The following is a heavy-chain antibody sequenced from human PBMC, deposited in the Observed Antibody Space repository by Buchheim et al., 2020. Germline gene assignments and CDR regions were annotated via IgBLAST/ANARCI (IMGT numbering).Heavy chain of an antibody. CDR2: IYYSGST. V-gene: IGHV4-59*01. J-gene: IGHJ4*02. CDR1: GGSISSYY. CDR3: ARLTFYDSSGYWSRVDY. Sequence: QVQLQESGPGLVKPSETLSLTCTVSGGSISSYYWSWNRQPPGKGLEWIGYIYYSGSTNYNPSLKSRVTISVDTSKNQFSLKLSSVTAADTAVYYCARLTFYDSSGYWSRVDYWGQGTL. D-gene: IGHD3-22*01.